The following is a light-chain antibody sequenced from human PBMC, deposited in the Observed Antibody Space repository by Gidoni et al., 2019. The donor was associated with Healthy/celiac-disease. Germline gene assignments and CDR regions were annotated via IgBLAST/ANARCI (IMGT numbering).Light chain of an antibody. CDR1: RSDVGGSNY. CDR2: YVS. V-gene: IGLV2-14*01. Sequence: QSALTQPASVSGSPGQSITISCTGTRSDVGGSNYFSWYQQPPGKAPKLMIYYVSNRPSGVSNRFSGSKSGNTASLTISGLQAEDEADYYCSSYTSSSTLGVFGGGTKLTVL. CDR3: SSYTSSSTLGV. J-gene: IGLJ3*02.